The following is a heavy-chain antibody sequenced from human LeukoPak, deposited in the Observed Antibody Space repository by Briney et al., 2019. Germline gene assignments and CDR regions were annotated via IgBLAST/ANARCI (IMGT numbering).Heavy chain of an antibody. CDR1: GFTFSSYG. J-gene: IGHJ4*02. V-gene: IGHV3-30*02. D-gene: IGHD3-3*01. Sequence: GGSLRLSCAASGFTFSSYGMHWVRQAPGKGLEWVAFIRYDGSNKYYADSVKGRFTISRDNSKNTLYLQMNSLRAEDTAVYYCAARYYDFWSGAGGDYWGQGTLVTVSS. CDR3: AARYYDFWSGAGGDY. CDR2: IRYDGSNK.